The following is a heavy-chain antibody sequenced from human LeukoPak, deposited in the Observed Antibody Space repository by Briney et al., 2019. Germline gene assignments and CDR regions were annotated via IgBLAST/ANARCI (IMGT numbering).Heavy chain of an antibody. CDR3: ARAPPGYNNEWDFDY. Sequence: ASVKVSCKASGYTFTNYGVTWVRQVPGQGLEWMGWISANKGNTKYEQKVQDRVTMTIDRSTDTAYMELNSLRFDDTAVYYCARAPPGYNNEWDFDYWGQGTLVTVSS. CDR1: GYTFTNYG. J-gene: IGHJ4*02. D-gene: IGHD5-24*01. V-gene: IGHV1-18*04. CDR2: ISANKGNT.